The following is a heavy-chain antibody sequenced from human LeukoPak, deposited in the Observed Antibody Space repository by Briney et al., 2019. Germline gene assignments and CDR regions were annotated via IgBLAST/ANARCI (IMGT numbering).Heavy chain of an antibody. Sequence: GESLKISCKGSGYSFTNYWIGWVRQMPGKGLEWMGIIYPGDSHTRYSPSFQGQVTISADKSVSTAYLQWSSLKASDTAMYYCARGLLWFGELSIDYWGQGTLVTVSS. D-gene: IGHD3-10*01. CDR3: ARGLLWFGELSIDY. CDR1: GYSFTNYW. J-gene: IGHJ4*02. CDR2: IYPGDSHT. V-gene: IGHV5-51*01.